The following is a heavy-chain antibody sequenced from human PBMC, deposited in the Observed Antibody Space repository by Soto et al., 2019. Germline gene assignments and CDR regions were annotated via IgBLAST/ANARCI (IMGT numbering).Heavy chain of an antibody. Sequence: ASVKVSCKASGYTFTSYGISWVRQAPGQGLEWMGWISAYNGNTNYAQKLQGRVTMTTDTSTSTAYMELRSLRSDDTAVYYCASTPCGGDCVWWFDPWGQGTLFTVSS. CDR3: ASTPCGGDCVWWFDP. V-gene: IGHV1-18*01. J-gene: IGHJ5*02. CDR1: GYTFTSYG. D-gene: IGHD2-21*02. CDR2: ISAYNGNT.